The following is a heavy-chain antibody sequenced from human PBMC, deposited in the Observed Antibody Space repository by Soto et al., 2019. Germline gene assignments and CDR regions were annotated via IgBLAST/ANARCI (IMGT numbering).Heavy chain of an antibody. V-gene: IGHV1-69*13. J-gene: IGHJ6*02. CDR3: ARGVRGPTRLDPLYNMDV. CDR2: ITPIFGTT. Sequence: SSVKVFFKASGGTFSTYAISWVRQAPGQGREWMGGITPIFGTTNYAQKFQGRVTITADETKSTAYMELSSLRSNEDTAVYYCARGVRGPTRLDPLYNMDVWGQGTTVTVSS. D-gene: IGHD5-12*01. CDR1: GGTFSTYA.